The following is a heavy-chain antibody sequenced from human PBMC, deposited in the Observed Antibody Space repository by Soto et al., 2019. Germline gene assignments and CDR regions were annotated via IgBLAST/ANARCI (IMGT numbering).Heavy chain of an antibody. J-gene: IGHJ4*02. CDR2: INPSSGGT. D-gene: IGHD2-8*01. V-gene: IGHV1-2*02. Sequence: ASVKVSCKASGYTFTGYYMHWVRQAPGQGLEWMGWINPSSGGTNYAQKFQGRVTMTRDTSISTAYMELSRLRSDDTAVYYCARDWGLLMVYATYFDYWGQGTLVTVSS. CDR3: ARDWGLLMVYATYFDY. CDR1: GYTFTGYY.